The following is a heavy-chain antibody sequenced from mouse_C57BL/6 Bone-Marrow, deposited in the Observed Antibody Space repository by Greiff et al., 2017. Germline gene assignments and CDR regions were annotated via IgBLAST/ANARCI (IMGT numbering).Heavy chain of an antibody. Sequence: VQLQQPGTELVQPGASVNLSCKASGYTFTSYWMHWVKQSPGQGLEWIGNINPSNGGTNYNEKFKSKATLTVDEYSSTAYMQLSSLTYEDSTGYDCARGLTGFDYFDYWGQGTTLTVSS. CDR3: ARGLTGFDYFDY. CDR1: GYTFTSYW. D-gene: IGHD4-1*01. J-gene: IGHJ2*01. CDR2: INPSNGGT. V-gene: IGHV1-53*01.